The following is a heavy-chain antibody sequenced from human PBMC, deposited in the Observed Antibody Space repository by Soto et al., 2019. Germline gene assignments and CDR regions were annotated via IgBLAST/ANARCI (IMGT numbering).Heavy chain of an antibody. CDR1: GYTFPSYS. D-gene: IGHD6-13*01. CDR2: ISAYNCNT. V-gene: IGHV1-18*01. CDR3: ARDWAAAGPVDY. Sequence: QVQLVQSGAEVKKPGASVKVSCKASGYTFPSYSISWVRQATGQGRERMGWISAYNCNTNYAQKLQGRVTMTRDTATSTGDMELSSPRSDDTAVYFRARDWAAAGPVDYWGQGTLVTVSS. J-gene: IGHJ4*02.